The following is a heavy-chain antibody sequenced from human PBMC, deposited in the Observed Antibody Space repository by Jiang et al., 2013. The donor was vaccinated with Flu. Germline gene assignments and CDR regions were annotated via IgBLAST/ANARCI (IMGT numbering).Heavy chain of an antibody. V-gene: IGHV1-69*01. D-gene: IGHD3-10*01. Sequence: SVKVSCKASGGTFSSYAISWVRQAPGQGLEWMGGIIPXFGTANYAQKFQGRVTITADESTSTAYMELSSLRSEDTAVYYCARSELPPPHFDYWGQGTLVTVSS. J-gene: IGHJ4*02. CDR2: IIPXFGTA. CDR1: GGTFSSYA. CDR3: ARSELPPPHFDY.